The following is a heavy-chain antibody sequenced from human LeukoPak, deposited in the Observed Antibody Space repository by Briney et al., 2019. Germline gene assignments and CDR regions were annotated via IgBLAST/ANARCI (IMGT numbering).Heavy chain of an antibody. V-gene: IGHV3-7*01. J-gene: IGHJ4*02. D-gene: IGHD6-19*01. CDR1: GFTFSSYW. CDR3: ARARGYSSETFDY. Sequence: GGSLRLSCAASGFTFSSYWMSWVRQAPGKGLEWVANIKKDGSEKYYVDSVKGRFTISRDNAKKSLCLQMNSLRAEDTAVYYCARARGYSSETFDYWGQGTLVTVSS. CDR2: IKKDGSEK.